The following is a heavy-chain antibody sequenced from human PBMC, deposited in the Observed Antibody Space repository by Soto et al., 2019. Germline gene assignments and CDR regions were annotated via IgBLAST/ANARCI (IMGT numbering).Heavy chain of an antibody. CDR2: ISSSGSTI. CDR1: GFTFSDYY. J-gene: IGHJ6*02. CDR3: ARDAGRFGELLSVGYYYYYGMDV. D-gene: IGHD3-10*01. V-gene: IGHV3-11*01. Sequence: KPGGSLRLSCAASGFTFSDYYMSWIRQAPGKGLEWVSYISSSGSTIYYADSVKGRFTISRDNAKNSLYLQMNSLRAEDTAVYYCARDAGRFGELLSVGYYYYYGMDVWGQGTTVTVSS.